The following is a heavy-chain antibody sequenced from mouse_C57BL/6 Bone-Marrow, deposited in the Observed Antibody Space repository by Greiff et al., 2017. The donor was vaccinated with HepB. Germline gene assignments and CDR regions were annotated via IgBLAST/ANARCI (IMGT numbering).Heavy chain of an antibody. V-gene: IGHV1-7*01. D-gene: IGHD4-1*01. CDR1: GYTFTSYW. J-gene: IGHJ1*03. CDR3: ASLTGYWYFDV. CDR2: INPSSGYT. Sequence: QVQLQQSGAELAKPGASVKLSCKASGYTFTSYWMHWVKQRPGQGLEWIGYINPSSGYTKYNQKFKDKATLTADKSSSTSYMQLSSLTYEASAVYYCASLTGYWYFDVWGTGTTVTVSS.